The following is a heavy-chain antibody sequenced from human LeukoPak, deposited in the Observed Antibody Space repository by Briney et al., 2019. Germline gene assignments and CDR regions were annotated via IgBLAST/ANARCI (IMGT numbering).Heavy chain of an antibody. J-gene: IGHJ5*02. CDR2: IYPDDSDT. D-gene: IGHD3-3*01. CDR3: ARLSIQDSSRWLDP. V-gene: IGHV5-51*01. Sequence: GESLKISCKGSGYSFTSYWIGWVRQMPGKGLEWMRIIYPDDSDTRYSPSFQGQVTISADKSISTAYLQWSSLKASDTAIYYCARLSIQDSSRWLDPWGQGTLVTVSS. CDR1: GYSFTSYW.